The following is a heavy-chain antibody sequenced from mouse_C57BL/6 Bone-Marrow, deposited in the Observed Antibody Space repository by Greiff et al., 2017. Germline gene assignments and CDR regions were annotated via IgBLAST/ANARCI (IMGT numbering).Heavy chain of an antibody. CDR1: GFTFSDYG. D-gene: IGHD2-4*01. Sequence: EVKLVESGGGLVKPGGSLKLSCAASGFTFSDYGMHWVRQAPEKGLEWVAYISSGSSTIYYADTVKGRFTISRDNATNTRFLQMTSLRSEDTAVYYCARRGMITFDYWGQGTTLTVSS. J-gene: IGHJ2*01. CDR2: ISSGSSTI. V-gene: IGHV5-17*01. CDR3: ARRGMITFDY.